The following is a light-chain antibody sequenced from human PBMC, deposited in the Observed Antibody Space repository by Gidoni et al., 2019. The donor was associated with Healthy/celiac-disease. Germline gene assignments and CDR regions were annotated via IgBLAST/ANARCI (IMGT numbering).Light chain of an antibody. J-gene: IGKJ4*01. CDR1: QSVSSN. CDR2: GES. CDR3: QQYNNWHPVT. V-gene: IGKV3-15*01. Sequence: EIVMTQSPATLSVSPGERATLSCRASQSVSSNLAWYQQKPGQAHRLLIYGESTRATGIPARFSGSGSGTEFTLTISSLQSEDFAVYYCQQYNNWHPVTCGGGIKVEIK.